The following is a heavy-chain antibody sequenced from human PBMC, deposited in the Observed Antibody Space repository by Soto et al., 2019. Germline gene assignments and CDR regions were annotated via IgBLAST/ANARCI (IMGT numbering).Heavy chain of an antibody. CDR1: GFTFSSYA. CDR2: ISGSGGST. CDR3: AKEGSDDILTGYYTPSYFDY. J-gene: IGHJ4*02. V-gene: IGHV3-23*01. Sequence: GGSLRLSCAASGFTFSSYAMSWVRQAPGKGLEWVSAISGSGGSTYYADSVKGRFTISRDNSKNTLYLQMNSLRAEDTAVYYCAKEGSDDILTGYYTPSYFDYWGQGTLVTVSS. D-gene: IGHD3-9*01.